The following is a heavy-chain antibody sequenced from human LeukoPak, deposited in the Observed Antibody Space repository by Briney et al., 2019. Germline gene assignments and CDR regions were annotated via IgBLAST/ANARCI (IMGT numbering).Heavy chain of an antibody. CDR2: INHSGST. V-gene: IGHV4-34*01. CDR1: GFTFSDYY. CDR3: ARLERGILRYFDWSPIVYFDY. D-gene: IGHD3-9*01. J-gene: IGHJ4*02. Sequence: GSLRLSCAASGFTFSDYYMSWIRQAPGKGLEWIGEINHSGSTNYNPSLKSRVTISVDTSKNQFSLKLSSVTAADTAVYYCARLERGILRYFDWSPIVYFDYWGQGTLVTVSS.